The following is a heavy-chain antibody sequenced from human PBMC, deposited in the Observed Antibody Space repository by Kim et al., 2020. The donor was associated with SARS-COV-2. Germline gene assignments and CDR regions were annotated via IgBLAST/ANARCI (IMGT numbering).Heavy chain of an antibody. CDR2: IIPIFGTA. CDR1: GGTFSSYA. V-gene: IGHV1-69*13. D-gene: IGHD5-12*01. Sequence: SVKVSCKASGGTFSSYAISWVRQAPGQGLEWMGGIIPIFGTANYAQKFQGRVTITADESTSTAYMELSSLRSEDTAVYYCARTGLVATIYWEALYYFDYWGQGTLVTVSS. J-gene: IGHJ4*02. CDR3: ARTGLVATIYWEALYYFDY.